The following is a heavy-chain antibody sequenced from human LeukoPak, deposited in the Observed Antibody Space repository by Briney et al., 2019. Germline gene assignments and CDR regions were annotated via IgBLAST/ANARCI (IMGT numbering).Heavy chain of an antibody. CDR1: GFTFCSYG. D-gene: IGHD2-15*01. CDR2: IWYDGSNK. CDR3: ASKWFGYCADGNCYGAFDF. V-gene: IGHV3-33*03. J-gene: IGHJ3*01. Sequence: PGRSLRLSCAASGFTFCSYGMHWVRQAPDKGLEWVAVIWYDGSNKYYADSVKGRFTISRDNAKNTLYLQMNSLRAEDTAVYDCASKWFGYCADGNCYGAFDFWGQGTMVTVSS.